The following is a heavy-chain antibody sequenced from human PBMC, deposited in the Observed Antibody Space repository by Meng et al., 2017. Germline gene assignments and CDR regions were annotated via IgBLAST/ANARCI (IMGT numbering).Heavy chain of an antibody. D-gene: IGHD3-22*01. V-gene: IGHV4-39*07. CDR2: IYHSGST. Sequence: SETLSLTCTVSGGSISSGSYYWSWIRQPAGKGLEWIGSIYHSGSTYYNPSLKSRVTISVDTSKNQFSLKLSSVTAADTAVYYCARENPDSYNWFDPWGQGTLVTVSS. CDR3: ARENPDSYNWFDP. CDR1: GGSISSGSYY. J-gene: IGHJ5*02.